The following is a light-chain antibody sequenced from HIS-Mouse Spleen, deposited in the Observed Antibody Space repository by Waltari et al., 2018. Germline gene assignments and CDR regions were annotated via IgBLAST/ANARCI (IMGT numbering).Light chain of an antibody. V-gene: IGLV2-8*01. J-gene: IGLJ1*01. CDR1: SSDVGGYNY. CDR3: SSYAGSKDV. Sequence: QSALTQPPSASGSPGQSVTLSCTGTSSDVGGYNYVSWYQQHPGKAPKLMIYEVSKRPSGVPDRFSGSKSGNTASLTVSGLQAGDEADYYCSSYAGSKDVFGTGTKVTVL. CDR2: EVS.